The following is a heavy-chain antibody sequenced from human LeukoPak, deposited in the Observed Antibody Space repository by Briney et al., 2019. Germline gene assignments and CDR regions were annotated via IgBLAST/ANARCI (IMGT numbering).Heavy chain of an antibody. V-gene: IGHV1-2*02. CDR2: INPNSGGT. CDR3: ARASTGGYYYGSGSQNFDY. CDR1: GYTFTGYY. J-gene: IGHJ4*02. Sequence: GASVKVSCKASGYTFTGYYMHWVRQAPGQGLEWMGWINPNSGGTNYAQTFQGRGTMTRDTSTSTAYMELSRLRSDDTAVYYCARASTGGYYYGSGSQNFDYWGQGTLVTVSS. D-gene: IGHD3-10*01.